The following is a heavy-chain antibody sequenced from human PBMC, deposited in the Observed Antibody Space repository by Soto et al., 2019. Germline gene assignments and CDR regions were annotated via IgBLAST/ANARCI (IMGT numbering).Heavy chain of an antibody. V-gene: IGHV3-74*01. J-gene: IGHJ6*02. CDR1: GFTFSSYW. CDR3: ARGVPNYYAREI. Sequence: GGSLRLSCAASGFTFSSYWMHWVRQAPGKGLVWVSRIKYDGSNIDYADSVKGRFTISRDNAKNTLYLQMNSLRAEDTALYYCARGVPNYYAREIWGQGTTVTVSS. CDR2: IKYDGSNI.